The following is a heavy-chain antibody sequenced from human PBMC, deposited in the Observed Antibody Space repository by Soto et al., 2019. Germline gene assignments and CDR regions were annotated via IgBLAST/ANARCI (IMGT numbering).Heavy chain of an antibody. CDR2: ISSSSSYI. D-gene: IGHD6-6*01. CDR1: GFTVSSYS. Sequence: GGSLRLSCAASGFTVSSYSMNWVRQAPGKGLEWVSSISSSSSYIYYADSVKGRFTISRDNAQNSLYLQMNSLRAEVTAVYYCARIQLVYDAFDIWGQGTMVTVS. J-gene: IGHJ3*02. V-gene: IGHV3-21*01. CDR3: ARIQLVYDAFDI.